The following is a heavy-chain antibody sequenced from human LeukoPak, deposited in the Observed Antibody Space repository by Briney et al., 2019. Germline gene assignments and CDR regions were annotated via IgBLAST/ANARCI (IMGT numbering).Heavy chain of an antibody. J-gene: IGHJ5*02. CDR2: ISGSGGST. V-gene: IGHV3-23*01. Sequence: PGGSLRLSCAASGFTFTSYAMSWVRQAPGKGLEWVSTISGSGGSTYYADSVKGRFTISRDNSKNTLYLQLNSLRAEDTAVYYCAKSTRPSGSSWYLFDPWGQGTLVTVSS. CDR1: GFTFTSYA. D-gene: IGHD6-13*01. CDR3: AKSTRPSGSSWYLFDP.